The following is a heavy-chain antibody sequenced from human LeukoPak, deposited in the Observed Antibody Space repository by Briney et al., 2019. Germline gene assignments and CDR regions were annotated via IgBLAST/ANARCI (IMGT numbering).Heavy chain of an antibody. CDR3: AREWLRTLNY. V-gene: IGHV3-21*01. J-gene: IGHJ4*02. CDR1: GFTFSSYS. CDR2: ISSSSSYI. D-gene: IGHD5-12*01. Sequence: AGGSLRLSCAASGFTFSSYSMNWVRQAPGKGLEWVSSISSSSSYIYYADSVKGRFTISRDNAKNSLYLQMNSLRAEDTAVYYCAREWLRTLNYWGQGTLVTVSS.